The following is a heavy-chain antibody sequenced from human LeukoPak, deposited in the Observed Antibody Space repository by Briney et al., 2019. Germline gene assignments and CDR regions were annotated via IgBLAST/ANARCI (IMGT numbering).Heavy chain of an antibody. CDR1: GGSFWHYF. V-gene: IGHV4-59*01. D-gene: IGHD3-10*01. CDR3: ASHRRSHGSEY. CDR2: VYYSGST. Sequence: SETLSLTCTVSGGSFWHYFRSWLRQPPGKGLEWIGYVYYSGSTDYSPSLKSRLTISADTSKNQFSLKLTSVTAADTAVYYCASHRRSHGSEYWGQGTLVTVSS. J-gene: IGHJ4*02.